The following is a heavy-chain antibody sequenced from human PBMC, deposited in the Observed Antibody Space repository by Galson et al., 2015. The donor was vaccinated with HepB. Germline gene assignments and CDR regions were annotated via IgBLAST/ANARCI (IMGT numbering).Heavy chain of an antibody. CDR1: GFTVSSNY. Sequence: SLRLSCAASGFTVSSNYMSWVRQAPGKGLEWVSVIYSGGSTYYADSVKGRFTISRDNSKNTLYLQMNSLRAEDTAVYYCARVSPYYYGSGSYLGGAFDIWGQGTMVTVSS. J-gene: IGHJ3*02. D-gene: IGHD3-10*01. V-gene: IGHV3-66*01. CDR3: ARVSPYYYGSGSYLGGAFDI. CDR2: IYSGGST.